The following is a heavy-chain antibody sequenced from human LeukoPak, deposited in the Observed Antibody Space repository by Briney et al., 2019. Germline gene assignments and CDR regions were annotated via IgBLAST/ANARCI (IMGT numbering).Heavy chain of an antibody. CDR1: GFTFSTYA. J-gene: IGHJ4*02. CDR3: ARGGVVVPAAMDY. Sequence: GRSLRLSCAASGFTFSTYAMHWVRQAPGKGLQWVAVIWYDGINKYYADSVKGRFTISRDNSKNTLYLQMNSLRAGDTAVYYCARGGVVVPAAMDYWGREPWSPSPQ. V-gene: IGHV3-33*01. D-gene: IGHD2-2*01. CDR2: IWYDGINK.